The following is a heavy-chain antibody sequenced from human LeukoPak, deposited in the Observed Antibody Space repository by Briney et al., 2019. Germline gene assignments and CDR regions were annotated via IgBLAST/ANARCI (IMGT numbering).Heavy chain of an antibody. CDR1: GYTFTGYY. J-gene: IGHJ5*02. V-gene: IGHV1-2*02. CDR2: INPNSGGT. CDR3: ARVPHPITMVRGVIIWFDP. Sequence: ASVNVSCKASGYTFTGYYMHWVRQAPGQGIEWMGWINPNSGGTNYAQKFQGRVTMTRGTSISTAYMELSRLRSDDTAVYYCARVPHPITMVRGVIIWFDPWGQGTLVTVSS. D-gene: IGHD3-10*01.